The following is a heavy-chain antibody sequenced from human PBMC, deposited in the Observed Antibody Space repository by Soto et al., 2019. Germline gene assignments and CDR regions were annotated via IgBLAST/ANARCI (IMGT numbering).Heavy chain of an antibody. Sequence: EASVKVSCKASGYTFTSYDINWVRQATGQGLEWMGWMNPNSGNTGYAQKFQGRVTMTRNTSISTAYMELSSLRSEDTAVYYCARGRVRGYYYYMDVWGKGTTVTVSS. CDR3: ARGRVRGYYYYMDV. V-gene: IGHV1-8*01. CDR1: GYTFTSYD. D-gene: IGHD3-10*01. CDR2: MNPNSGNT. J-gene: IGHJ6*03.